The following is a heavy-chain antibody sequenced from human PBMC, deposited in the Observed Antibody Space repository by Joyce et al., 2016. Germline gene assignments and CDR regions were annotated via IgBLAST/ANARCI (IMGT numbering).Heavy chain of an antibody. CDR3: ARGGHYYDSSGYLNWFDP. V-gene: IGHV3-30*04. D-gene: IGHD3-22*01. Sequence: QVQLVESGGGVVQPGRSLRLSCAASGFTFSSFTMHWVRQAPGKGLEWVAVIAYDGTNKYYADSVKGRFTLSRDNSKNTLYLQMNSLRAEDTAVYYCARGGHYYDSSGYLNWFDPWGQGTLVTVSS. J-gene: IGHJ5*02. CDR1: GFTFSSFT. CDR2: IAYDGTNK.